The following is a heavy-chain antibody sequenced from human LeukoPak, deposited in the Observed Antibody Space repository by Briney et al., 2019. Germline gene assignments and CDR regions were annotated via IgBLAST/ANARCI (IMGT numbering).Heavy chain of an antibody. J-gene: IGHJ3*02. CDR1: GFTFSSYA. CDR2: ISGSGGTT. V-gene: IGHV3-23*01. D-gene: IGHD3-22*01. CDR3: TREVNDSSGYYYSIILDI. Sequence: PGGSLRLSCAASASGFTFSSYAMGWVRQAPGKGLEWVSAISGSGGTTYYADSVKDRFTISRDNSKNTLYLQMNSLRAEDTAVYYCTREVNDSSGYYYSIILDIWGQGTMVTVSS.